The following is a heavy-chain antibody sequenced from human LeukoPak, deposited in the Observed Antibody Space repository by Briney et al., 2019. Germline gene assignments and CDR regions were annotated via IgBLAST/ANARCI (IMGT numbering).Heavy chain of an antibody. J-gene: IGHJ4*02. CDR1: GFTFSSYA. V-gene: IGHV3-74*01. D-gene: IGHD2-21*02. Sequence: GVSLRLPGSAYGFTFSSYAMHWVRQAPGKWLVWVSRINSDGSSTSYADSVKGRFTISRDNSKNTLYLQINSLRAEDTAVYYCAKDVRMTAIRGFDYWGQGTLVTVSS. CDR2: INSDGSST. CDR3: AKDVRMTAIRGFDY.